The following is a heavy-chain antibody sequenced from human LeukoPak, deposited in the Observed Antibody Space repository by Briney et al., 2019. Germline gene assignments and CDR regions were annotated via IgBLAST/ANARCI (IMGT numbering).Heavy chain of an antibody. Sequence: ASVKVSCKASGGTFSSYAISWVRQAPGQGLEWMGGIIPIFGTANYAQKFQGRVTITTDESTSTAYMELSRLRSDDTAVYYCAVYSSGWQGNYWGQGTLVTVSS. CDR2: IIPIFGTA. CDR1: GGTFSSYA. D-gene: IGHD6-19*01. J-gene: IGHJ4*02. CDR3: AVYSSGWQGNY. V-gene: IGHV1-69*05.